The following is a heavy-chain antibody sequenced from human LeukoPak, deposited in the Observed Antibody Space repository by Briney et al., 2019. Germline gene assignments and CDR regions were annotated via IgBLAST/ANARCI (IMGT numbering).Heavy chain of an antibody. CDR1: GLTFSDYY. CDR2: ISRSSDYK. J-gene: IGHJ4*02. V-gene: IGHV3-11*05. D-gene: IGHD1-26*01. Sequence: GGSLRLSCAASGLTFSDYYMSWIRKAPGKGLEWLSYISRSSDYKEYADYGKGRFTISRDNARNSLYLQMNRLRPDDTAVYYCARDARGGIVTPEYWGQGTLVTVSS. CDR3: ARDARGGIVTPEY.